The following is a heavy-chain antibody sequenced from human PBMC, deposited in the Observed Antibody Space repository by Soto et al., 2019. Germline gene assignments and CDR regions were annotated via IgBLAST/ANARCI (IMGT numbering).Heavy chain of an antibody. J-gene: IGHJ6*03. CDR3: ARDQVATSAYYYYYYMDV. CDR2: IYYSGST. CDR1: GGSISSYY. Sequence: SETLSLTCTVSGGSISSYYWSWIRQPPGKGLEWIGYIYYSGSTNYNPSLKSRVTISVDTSKNQFSLKLSSVTAADTAVYYCARDQVATSAYYYYYYMDVWGKGTTVTVSS. V-gene: IGHV4-59*01. D-gene: IGHD5-12*01.